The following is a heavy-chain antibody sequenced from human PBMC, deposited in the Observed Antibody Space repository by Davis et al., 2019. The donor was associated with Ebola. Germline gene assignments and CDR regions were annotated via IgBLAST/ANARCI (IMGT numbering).Heavy chain of an antibody. CDR1: GGTFSSYA. J-gene: IGHJ3*02. CDR3: ARGGSWYIHDAFDI. Sequence: SVKVSCKASGGTFSSYAISWVRQAPGQGLEWMGRIIPILGIANYAQKFQGRVTITADKSTSTAYMELSSLRSEDTAVYYCARGGSWYIHDAFDIWGQGTMVTVSS. D-gene: IGHD6-13*01. CDR2: IIPILGIA. V-gene: IGHV1-69*04.